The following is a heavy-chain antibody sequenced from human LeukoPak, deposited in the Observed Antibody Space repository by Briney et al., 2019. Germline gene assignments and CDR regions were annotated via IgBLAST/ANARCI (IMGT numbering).Heavy chain of an antibody. V-gene: IGHV4-31*03. D-gene: IGHD1-26*01. CDR1: GGSVSRGGYY. CDR3: ATADWESFYFDS. Sequence: NPSETLSLTCTVSGGSVSRGGYYWNWIRQHPGKGLEGIGFTSYSEGTYYNPSLMSRITISVDRSQNQFSLKMRDVTAADTAVYFCATADWESFYFDSWGQGALVAVSS. CDR2: TSYSEGT. J-gene: IGHJ4*02.